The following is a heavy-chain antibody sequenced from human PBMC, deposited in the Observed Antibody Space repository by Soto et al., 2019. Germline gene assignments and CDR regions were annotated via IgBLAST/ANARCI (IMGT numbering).Heavy chain of an antibody. CDR1: GYTFTSYG. Sequence: QVQLVQSGAEVKKPGASVKVSCKASGYTFTSYGISWVRQAPGQGLEWMGWISAYNGNTNDAKKVQGRVTITTDTPTSTAYMELRVLRSDDTAVYYCARDRGAYGMDVWGQGTTVTVSS. CDR2: ISAYNGNT. J-gene: IGHJ6*02. V-gene: IGHV1-18*01. CDR3: ARDRGAYGMDV.